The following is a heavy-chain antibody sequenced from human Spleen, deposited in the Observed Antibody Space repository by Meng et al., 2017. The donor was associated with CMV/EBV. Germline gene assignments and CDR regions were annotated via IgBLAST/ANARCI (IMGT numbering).Heavy chain of an antibody. CDR2: ISYDGSKK. D-gene: IGHD3-3*01. Sequence: LSLTCAASGFSFRTYRMHWVRQAPGQGLEWVAIISYDGSKKYFGDSVQGRFTISRDNSKNTLYLKMNSLRVDDTAVYYCAKDRLSGEWFQKGAFDISGQGTMVTVSS. J-gene: IGHJ3*02. CDR3: AKDRLSGEWFQKGAFDI. V-gene: IGHV3-33*05. CDR1: GFSFRTYR.